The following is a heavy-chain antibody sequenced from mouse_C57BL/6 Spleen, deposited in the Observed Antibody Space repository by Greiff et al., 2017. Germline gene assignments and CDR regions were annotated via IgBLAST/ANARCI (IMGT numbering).Heavy chain of an antibody. J-gene: IGHJ4*01. V-gene: IGHV1-80*01. CDR2: IYPGDGDT. D-gene: IGHD1-1*02. CDR1: GYAFSSYW. CDR3: ARDGYGGAMDY. Sequence: VQLKQSGAELVKPGASVKISCKASGYAFSSYWMNWVKQRPGKGLEWIGQIYPGDGDTNYNGKFKGKATLTADKSSSTAYMQLSSLTSEDSAVYFCARDGYGGAMDYWGQGTSVTVSS.